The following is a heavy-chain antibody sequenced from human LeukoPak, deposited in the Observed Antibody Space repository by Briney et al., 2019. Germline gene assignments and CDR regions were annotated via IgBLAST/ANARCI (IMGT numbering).Heavy chain of an antibody. CDR2: ISSNGGST. J-gene: IGHJ4*02. Sequence: PGGSLRLSCSASGFTFSRYAMHWVRQAPGKGLEYVSAISSNGGSTYYADSVKGRFTISRDNSRITLHLQMSSLRVEDTAVYYCVKDSSSGSYFDYWGQGTLVTVSS. CDR3: VKDSSSGSYFDY. CDR1: GFTFSRYA. D-gene: IGHD3-10*01. V-gene: IGHV3-64D*06.